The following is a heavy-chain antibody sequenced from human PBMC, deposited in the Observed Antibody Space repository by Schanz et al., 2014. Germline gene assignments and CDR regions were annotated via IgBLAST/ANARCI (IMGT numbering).Heavy chain of an antibody. V-gene: IGHV3-33*06. D-gene: IGHD4-17*01. Sequence: QVQLVSFGGGVFQPGLSLLLSCAASFFPFLSYGMHWVRQAPGKGLEWVAVIWYDGNNKYYADSVKGRFTISRDNSKNTLYLEMNSLRAEDTALYYCGKDPHKDYGGKPQTLDMWGQGTMVTVSS. J-gene: IGHJ3*02. CDR3: GKDPHKDYGGKPQTLDM. CDR2: IWYDGNNK. CDR1: FFPFLSYG.